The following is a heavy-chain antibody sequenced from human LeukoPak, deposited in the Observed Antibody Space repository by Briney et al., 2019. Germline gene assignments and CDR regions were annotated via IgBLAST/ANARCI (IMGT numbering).Heavy chain of an antibody. Sequence: ASVKVSCKASGVIFSSYTFSWVRQAPGQGLEWMGWISAYNGNTNYAQKLQGRVTMTTDTSTSTAYMELRSLRSDDTAVYYCARNYDYVWGSYRFHPLDYWGQGTLVTVSS. J-gene: IGHJ4*02. CDR3: ARNYDYVWGSYRFHPLDY. CDR2: ISAYNGNT. D-gene: IGHD3-16*02. CDR1: GVIFSSYT. V-gene: IGHV1-18*01.